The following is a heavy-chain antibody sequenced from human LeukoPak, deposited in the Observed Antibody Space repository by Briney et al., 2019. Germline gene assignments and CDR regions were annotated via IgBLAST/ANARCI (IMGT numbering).Heavy chain of an antibody. Sequence: PGGSLRLSCAASGFTFSSYAMSWVRQAPGKGLEWISSISGSSSHIYYADSVKGRFTISRDNAKDSLYLQMNSLRAEDTALYYCVRIPNSANFPNWFDPWGQGTLVTVSS. CDR1: GFTFSSYA. CDR3: VRIPNSANFPNWFDP. V-gene: IGHV3-21*01. CDR2: ISGSSSHI. D-gene: IGHD4/OR15-4a*01. J-gene: IGHJ5*02.